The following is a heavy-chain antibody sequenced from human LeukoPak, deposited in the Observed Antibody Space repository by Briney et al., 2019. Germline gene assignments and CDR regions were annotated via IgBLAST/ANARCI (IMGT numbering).Heavy chain of an antibody. Sequence: GRSLRLSCAASGFTFSNYGMYWVRQAPGKGLGWVALIWYDGNNKEYTDSVKGRFTISRDNSKDTLYLQMNSLRAEDTAVYYCVRYCNGGNCYRDVFDIWGQGTMVTVSS. J-gene: IGHJ3*02. CDR1: GFTFSNYG. CDR2: IWYDGNNK. CDR3: VRYCNGGNCYRDVFDI. D-gene: IGHD2-15*01. V-gene: IGHV3-33*01.